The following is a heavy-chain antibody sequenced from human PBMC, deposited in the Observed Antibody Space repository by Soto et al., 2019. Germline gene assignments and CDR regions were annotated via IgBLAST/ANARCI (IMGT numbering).Heavy chain of an antibody. CDR1: GGTFSSYT. V-gene: IGHV1-69*02. CDR2: IIPILGIA. Sequence: QVQLVQSGAEVKKPGSSVMVSCKASGGTFSSYTISWVRQAPGQGLEWMGRIIPILGIANYAQKFQGRVTITADKSTSTAYMELSSLRSEDTAVYYCARAPLTYSSGSHRFDPWGQGTLVTVSS. D-gene: IGHD6-19*01. CDR3: ARAPLTYSSGSHRFDP. J-gene: IGHJ5*02.